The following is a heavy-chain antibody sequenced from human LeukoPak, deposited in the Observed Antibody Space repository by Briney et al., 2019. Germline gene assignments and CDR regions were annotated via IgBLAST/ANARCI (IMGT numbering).Heavy chain of an antibody. CDR2: INPNSGGT. CDR1: GYTFTGYY. V-gene: IGHV1-2*02. Sequence: GASVKVSCKASGYTFTGYYMHWVRQAPGQGLEWMGWINPNSGGTNYAQKFQGRVTMTRDTSISTAYMELSRLRSDDTAVYYCARGLIVVVVAADYWGQGTLVTVSS. J-gene: IGHJ4*02. CDR3: ARGLIVVVVAADY. D-gene: IGHD2-15*01.